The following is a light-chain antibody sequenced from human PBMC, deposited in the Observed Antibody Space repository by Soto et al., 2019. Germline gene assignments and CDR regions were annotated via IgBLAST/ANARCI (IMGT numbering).Light chain of an antibody. J-gene: IGKJ3*01. CDR1: QDVSRY. CDR3: QQLQRTPFT. Sequence: QLTQSPSSLSASVGDRVTITCRASQDVSRYLAWYQQKAGKAPKLLIYGASTLQSGVPSRFSGFGSGTEFTLTINSLQPEDFATYHCQQLQRTPFTFGFGTTVDV. V-gene: IGKV1-9*01. CDR2: GAS.